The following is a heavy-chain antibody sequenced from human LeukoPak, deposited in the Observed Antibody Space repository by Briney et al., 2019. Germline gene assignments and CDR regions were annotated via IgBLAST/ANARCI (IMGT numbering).Heavy chain of an antibody. CDR3: ARDSATVLLPYYYYMDV. V-gene: IGHV1-46*01. Sequence: ASVKVSCKASGYTFTNYYIHWVRQAPGQGLEWMGIINPSDGSTSYAQNFQRRVTMTRDTSTSTVYMELSSLRSDDTAVYYCARDSATVLLPYYYYMDVWGKGTTVTVSS. CDR2: INPSDGST. D-gene: IGHD4-17*01. J-gene: IGHJ6*03. CDR1: GYTFTNYY.